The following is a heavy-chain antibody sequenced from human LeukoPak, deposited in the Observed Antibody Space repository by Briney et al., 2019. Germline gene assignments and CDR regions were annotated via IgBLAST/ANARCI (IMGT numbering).Heavy chain of an antibody. Sequence: PGGSLRLSCAASGFTFSNYAMSWVRQAPGKGLEWVSAISGSGGSAYYADSVKGRFTISRDNSKNTLYLQMNSLRAEDTAVYYCATRKEYSIPYYFDYWGQGTLVTVSS. D-gene: IGHD6-6*01. J-gene: IGHJ4*02. CDR2: ISGSGGSA. CDR3: ATRKEYSIPYYFDY. CDR1: GFTFSNYA. V-gene: IGHV3-23*01.